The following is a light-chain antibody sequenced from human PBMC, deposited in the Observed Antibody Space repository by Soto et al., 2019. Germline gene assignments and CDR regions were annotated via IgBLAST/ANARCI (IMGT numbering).Light chain of an antibody. V-gene: IGKV3-15*01. Sequence: EIVMTQSPATLSVSPGERVTLSCRASQSVSSSLAWYQQKPGQAPRLLIYGASTRAIGIPARFSGSRSETEFTLTISSLQSEDFAVYYCQQYNNWWTFGQGTKVEI. J-gene: IGKJ1*01. CDR3: QQYNNWWT. CDR2: GAS. CDR1: QSVSSS.